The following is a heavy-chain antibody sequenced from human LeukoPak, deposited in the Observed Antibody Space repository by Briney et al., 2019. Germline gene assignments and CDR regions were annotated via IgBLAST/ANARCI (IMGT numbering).Heavy chain of an antibody. CDR1: GFTFSSCG. D-gene: IGHD1-14*01. J-gene: IGHJ4*02. V-gene: IGHV3-21*01. Sequence: AGGSLRLSCAASGFTFSSCGFNWVRQAPGKGLEWVSSIGPTGTDRYYAHSVRGRFTISRDNAKNSMYLQMDSLRDEDTAVYYCATETIGRHYDYWGQGTLLTVSS. CDR2: IGPTGTDR. CDR3: ATETIGRHYDY.